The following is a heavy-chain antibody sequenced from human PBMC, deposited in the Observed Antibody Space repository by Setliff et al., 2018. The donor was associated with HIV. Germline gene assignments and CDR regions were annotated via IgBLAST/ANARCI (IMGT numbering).Heavy chain of an antibody. V-gene: IGHV4-39*01. CDR2: VSYSGST. CDR1: GGSINSSAYY. CDR3: ARGTKFVWGRWFDP. D-gene: IGHD3-16*01. J-gene: IGHJ5*02. Sequence: SETLSLTCTVSGGSINSSAYYWGWIRQPPGKGPEWIGSVSYSGSTYYNPSLKSRVTISIDTSKNQFSLKLSSVTAADTAVYYCARGTKFVWGRWFDPWGQGTPVTVSS.